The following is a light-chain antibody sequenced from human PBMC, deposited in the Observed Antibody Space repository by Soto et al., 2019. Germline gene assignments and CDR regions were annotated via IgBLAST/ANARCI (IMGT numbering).Light chain of an antibody. J-gene: IGLJ1*01. CDR3: AAWDDSMNGFV. CDR2: SNN. CDR1: SSNIGSNT. V-gene: IGLV1-44*01. Sequence: QSALTQPPSASATPGQRVTISCSGSSSNIGSNTVNWYQQLPGTAPKLLIYSNNQWPSGVPDRFSGSKSGTSASLAISGLQSEDEADYYCAAWDDSMNGFVFGTGTKGTVL.